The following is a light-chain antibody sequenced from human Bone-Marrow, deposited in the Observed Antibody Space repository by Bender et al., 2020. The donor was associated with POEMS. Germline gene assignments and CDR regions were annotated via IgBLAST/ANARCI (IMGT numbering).Light chain of an antibody. V-gene: IGLV2-23*02. CDR1: SSDVGGYNI. CDR2: EVS. Sequence: QSALTQAASVSGSPGQSITISCTGTSSDVGGYNIVSWYQQHPGKVPKVVIYEVSQRPSGVSSRFSGSKSGNTASLTISGLQAEDEADYYCCSYAGNFYVFGTGTKVTVL. CDR3: CSYAGNFYV. J-gene: IGLJ1*01.